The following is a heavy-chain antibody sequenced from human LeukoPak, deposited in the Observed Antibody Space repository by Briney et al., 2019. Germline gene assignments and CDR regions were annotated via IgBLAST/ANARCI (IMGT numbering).Heavy chain of an antibody. CDR2: INPNSGGT. V-gene: IGHV1-2*02. J-gene: IGHJ4*02. Sequence: ASVKVSCKASGYTFTSYGISWVRQAPGQGLEWMGWINPNSGGTNYAQKFQGRVTMTRDTSISTAYMELSRLRSDDTAVYYCASPSGSGWLYYFDYWGQGTLVTVSS. CDR1: GYTFTSYG. CDR3: ASPSGSGWLYYFDY. D-gene: IGHD6-19*01.